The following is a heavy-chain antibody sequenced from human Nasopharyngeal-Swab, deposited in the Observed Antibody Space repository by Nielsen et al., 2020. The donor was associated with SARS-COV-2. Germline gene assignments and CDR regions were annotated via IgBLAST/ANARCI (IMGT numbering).Heavy chain of an antibody. J-gene: IGHJ5*02. CDR1: GCPIRSRNW. CDR2: IYQSGRT. V-gene: IGHV4-4*02. D-gene: IGHD6-19*01. Sequence: SETLSLTCAVSGCPIRSRNWWSWVRQPPGKGLEWIGEIYQSGRTTYNPSLKGQVTISVDKSKTQFSLKLSSVTAADTAVYYCARDSWGEQWLSRYNWVDPWGQGTLVTVSS. CDR3: ARDSWGEQWLSRYNWVDP.